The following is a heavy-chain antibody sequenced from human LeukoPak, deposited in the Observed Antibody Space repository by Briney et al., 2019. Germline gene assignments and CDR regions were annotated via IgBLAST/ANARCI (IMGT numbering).Heavy chain of an antibody. V-gene: IGHV3-30-3*01. CDR1: GFTFSDYY. Sequence: GGSLRLSCAASGFTFSDYYMSWIRQAPGKGLEWVAVISYDGSNKYYADSVKGRFTISRDNSKNTLYLQMNSLRAEDTAVYYCARDITVTIDYWGQGTLVTVSS. J-gene: IGHJ4*02. CDR2: ISYDGSNK. CDR3: ARDITVTIDY. D-gene: IGHD4-17*01.